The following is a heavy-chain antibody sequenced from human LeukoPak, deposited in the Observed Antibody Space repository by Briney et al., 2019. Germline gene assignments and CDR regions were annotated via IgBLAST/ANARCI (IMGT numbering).Heavy chain of an antibody. V-gene: IGHV3-23*01. J-gene: IGHJ6*02. CDR3: AKDSTDLLWFGELSIGGMDV. Sequence: QPGGSLRLSCGTSGFTFRSYAMSWVRQAPGKGLDWVSGISGTGGSTYYADSVKGRFTVSRDNSKNTLYLQMNSLRVEDTAVYYCAKDSTDLLWFGELSIGGMDVWGQGTTVTVSS. CDR2: ISGTGGST. CDR1: GFTFRSYA. D-gene: IGHD3-10*01.